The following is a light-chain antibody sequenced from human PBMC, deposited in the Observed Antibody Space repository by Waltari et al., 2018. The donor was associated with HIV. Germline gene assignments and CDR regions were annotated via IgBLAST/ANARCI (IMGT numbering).Light chain of an antibody. J-gene: IGKJ2*02. CDR2: GAS. V-gene: IGKV3-20*01. Sequence: EIVLTQSPATLSLSPGERATLSCRASQSISSGYLAWYQQNPGQAPRLLIFGASSRATGIPDRFSGSGSGTVFTLTISSLEPEDFAMYYCQQYGSSPCTFGQGTKLEIK. CDR1: QSISSGY. CDR3: QQYGSSPCT.